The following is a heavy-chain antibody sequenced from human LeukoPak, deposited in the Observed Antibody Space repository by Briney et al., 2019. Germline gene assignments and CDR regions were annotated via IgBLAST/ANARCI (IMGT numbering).Heavy chain of an antibody. D-gene: IGHD3-22*01. CDR1: GFTFNSYA. CDR3: ARRGAYYDSSGYYD. V-gene: IGHV3-30-3*01. Sequence: PGRSLRLSCAASGFTFNSYAMHRVRQAPGKELEWVALISYDGSNKYHADSVKGRFTISRDNSKNTLYLQMNSLRAEDTAVYYCARRGAYYDSSGYYDWGQGTLVTVSS. CDR2: ISYDGSNK. J-gene: IGHJ4*02.